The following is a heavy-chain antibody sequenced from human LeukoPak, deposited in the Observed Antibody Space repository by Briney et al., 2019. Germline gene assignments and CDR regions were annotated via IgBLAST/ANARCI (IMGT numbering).Heavy chain of an antibody. Sequence: GESLKISSKTSGNNYWIAWVRQMPGQGLEWLGIIYFGDSDTRYSPSFQDRLTISVDKSISTAYLPLSILKASDTAIYCCGRRSYGLDFWGQGTLVTVSS. D-gene: IGHD6-6*01. V-gene: IGHV5-51*01. CDR2: IYFGDSDT. CDR1: GNNYW. J-gene: IGHJ4*02. CDR3: GRRSYGLDF.